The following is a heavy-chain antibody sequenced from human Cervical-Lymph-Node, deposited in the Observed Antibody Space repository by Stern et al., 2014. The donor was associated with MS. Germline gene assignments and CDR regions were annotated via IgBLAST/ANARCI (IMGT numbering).Heavy chain of an antibody. D-gene: IGHD6-19*01. CDR3: AREAVAADNNWFDP. Sequence: QVQLQESGPGLVKPSQTLSLTCTVSGGSISGGSYYWSWIRQPAGKGLEWIGRVYTSGDTIYNPSLKSRVPISVDTSKNQLSLKLNSVTAADTAVYYCAREAVAADNNWFDPWGQGTLVAVSS. V-gene: IGHV4-61*02. CDR1: GGSISGGSYY. CDR2: VYTSGDT. J-gene: IGHJ5*02.